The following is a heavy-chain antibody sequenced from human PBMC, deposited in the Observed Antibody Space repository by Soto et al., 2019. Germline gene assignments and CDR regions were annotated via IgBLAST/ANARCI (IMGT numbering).Heavy chain of an antibody. CDR2: IKSKGDGGTT. CDR3: TSAPPRALPEERARY. CDR1: GFTVGSAW. V-gene: IGHV3-15*07. J-gene: IGHJ4*02. Sequence: EVQLVESGGGLVKPGGSLRVGCEVSGFTVGSAWMNWVSQAPGKGLVWVGRIKSKGDGGTTDYAEPVKGRFTISIDNSKNTLYMQMESLKTEDTAVYYCTSAPPRALPEERARYWGQGTLVTVSS.